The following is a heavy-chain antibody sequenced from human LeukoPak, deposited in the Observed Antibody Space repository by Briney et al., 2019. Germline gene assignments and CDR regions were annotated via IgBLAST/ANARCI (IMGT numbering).Heavy chain of an antibody. CDR2: INPNSGGT. Sequence: GASVKVSCKASRYTFIGYYMHWVRQAPGQGLEWMGWINPNSGGTNYAQKFQGRLTMTRDTSISTAYMELSRLRSDDTAVYYCARDSDCGGDCYPRYLDVWGKGTTVTVSS. V-gene: IGHV1-2*02. CDR3: ARDSDCGGDCYPRYLDV. CDR1: RYTFIGYY. J-gene: IGHJ6*04. D-gene: IGHD2-21*02.